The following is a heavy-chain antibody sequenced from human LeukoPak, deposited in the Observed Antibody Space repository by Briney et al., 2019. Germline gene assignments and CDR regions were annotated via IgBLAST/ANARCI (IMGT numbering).Heavy chain of an antibody. V-gene: IGHV3-9*01. CDR2: ISWNSGSI. J-gene: IGHJ4*02. CDR1: GFTFDDYA. D-gene: IGHD2-15*01. CDR3: AKGVTPTLDYFDY. Sequence: GGSLRLSCAASGFTFDDYAMHWVRHAPGKGLEWVSGISWNSGSIGYADSVKGRFTISRDNAKNSLYLQMNSLRAEDTAVYYCAKGVTPTLDYFDYWGQGTLVTVSS.